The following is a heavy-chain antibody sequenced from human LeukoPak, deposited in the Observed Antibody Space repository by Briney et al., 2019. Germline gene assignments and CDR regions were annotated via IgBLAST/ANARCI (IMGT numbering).Heavy chain of an antibody. D-gene: IGHD6-19*01. CDR1: GFTFSSYS. V-gene: IGHV3-21*01. J-gene: IGHJ5*02. CDR2: ISSSSSYI. CDR3: ARDPVAGQRGDWFDP. Sequence: PGGSLRLSCSASGFTFSSYSMNWVRQAPGKGLEWVSSISSSSSYIYYADSVKGRFTISRDNAKNSLYLQMNSLRAEDTAVYYCARDPVAGQRGDWFDPWGQGTLVTVSS.